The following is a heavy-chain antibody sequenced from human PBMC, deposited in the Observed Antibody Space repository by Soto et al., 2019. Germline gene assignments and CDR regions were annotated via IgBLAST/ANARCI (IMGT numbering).Heavy chain of an antibody. CDR2: LYTDDTT. J-gene: IGHJ4*02. V-gene: IGHV3-53*01. Sequence: EVQLVESGGGVIQPGGSLRLSCAASGFIVSSKYMSWVRQAPGKGLEWVSILYTDDTTYYEDSVKGRFTISRDNSKNTLYLQMNSLRAEDTAVYYCARVGAVAAVDYWGQGTLVTVSS. CDR3: ARVGAVAAVDY. CDR1: GFIVSSKY. D-gene: IGHD6-19*01.